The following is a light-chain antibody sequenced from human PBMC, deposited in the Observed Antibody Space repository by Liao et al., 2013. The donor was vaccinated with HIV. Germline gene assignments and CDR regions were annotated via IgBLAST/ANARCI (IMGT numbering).Light chain of an antibody. J-gene: IGLJ3*02. Sequence: SYVLTQPPSVSVAPGKTATITCGGNGVGTRRVHWYQQKPGQAPVLVIYYDSGRPSGISDRFSASKSGNTATLTISETQPLDEADYYCQTWDSSAYWVFGGGTKLTVL. CDR1: GVGTRR. V-gene: IGLV3-21*01. CDR2: YDS. CDR3: QTWDSSAYWV.